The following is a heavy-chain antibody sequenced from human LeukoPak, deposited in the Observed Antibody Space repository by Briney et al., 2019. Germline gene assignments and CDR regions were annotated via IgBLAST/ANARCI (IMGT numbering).Heavy chain of an antibody. D-gene: IGHD2-21*01. CDR2: INAGNGDT. Sequence: GGSVKVSCKASGYTFTSYAMHWVRQAPGQRLEWMGWINAGNGDTKYSPKFHDRVTIIKDTSASTTYMELSSLRSEDTAVYYCAREDWASRNWFDPWGQGTLVIVSS. J-gene: IGHJ5*02. CDR1: GYTFTSYA. V-gene: IGHV1-3*01. CDR3: AREDWASRNWFDP.